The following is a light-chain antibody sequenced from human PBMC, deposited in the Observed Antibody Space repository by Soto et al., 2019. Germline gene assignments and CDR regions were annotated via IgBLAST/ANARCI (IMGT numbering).Light chain of an antibody. Sequence: QSALTQPRSVSGSPGQSVTISCTGTSSDVGHYNYVSWYRQHPGEAPKLMIYDVTQRPSGVPDRFSGSKSGNTASLTISGLQAEDEADYYCCSYAGIYTWVFGGGTQLTVL. CDR1: SSDVGHYNY. V-gene: IGLV2-11*01. CDR2: DVT. J-gene: IGLJ3*02. CDR3: CSYAGIYTWV.